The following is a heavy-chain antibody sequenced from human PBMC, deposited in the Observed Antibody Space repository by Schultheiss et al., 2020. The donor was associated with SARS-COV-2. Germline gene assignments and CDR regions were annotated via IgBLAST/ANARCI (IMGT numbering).Heavy chain of an antibody. D-gene: IGHD3-16*01. CDR3: TTDSVGITVPRGYYYYYYGMDV. J-gene: IGHJ6*02. Sequence: GESLKISCAASGFTFSNAWMSWVRQAPGKGLEWVGRIKSKTDGGTTDYAAPVKGRFTISRDDSKNTLYLQMNSLKTEDTAVYYCTTDSVGITVPRGYYYYYYGMDVWGQGTTVTVSS. CDR1: GFTFSNAW. V-gene: IGHV3-15*01. CDR2: IKSKTDGGTT.